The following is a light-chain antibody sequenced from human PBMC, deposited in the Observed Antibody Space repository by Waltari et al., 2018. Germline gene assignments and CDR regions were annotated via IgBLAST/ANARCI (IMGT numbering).Light chain of an antibody. CDR3: LQRSNWPPVT. V-gene: IGKV3-11*01. J-gene: IGKJ4*01. CDR1: QSVGRS. CDR2: DAS. Sequence: EIVLTQSPATLSLSPGDRATLPCRASQSVGRSLSWYHQKPGQPPRLLIYDASTRATGIPARISGSGSGTDFTLTIGSLEPEDFAVYFCLQRSNWPPVTFGGGTKVEFK.